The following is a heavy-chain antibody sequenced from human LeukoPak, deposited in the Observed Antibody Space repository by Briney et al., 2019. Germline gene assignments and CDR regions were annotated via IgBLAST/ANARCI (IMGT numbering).Heavy chain of an antibody. CDR2: IKKDGSEK. CDR3: TRDTVEVPRGDAFDI. CDR1: GFTLSRYW. Sequence: GGSLRLSCAGSGFTLSRYWMAWVRQAPRKGLEWVANIKKDGSEKYCEDSVRGRFTISRDNSKNSLYLQMNSLRAEDTAVYFCTRDTVEVPRGDAFDIWGQGTMVTVSS. V-gene: IGHV3-7*04. J-gene: IGHJ3*02. D-gene: IGHD2-2*01.